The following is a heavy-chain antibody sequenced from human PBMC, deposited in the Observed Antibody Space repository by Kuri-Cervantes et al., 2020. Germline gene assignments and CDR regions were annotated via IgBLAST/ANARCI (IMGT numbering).Heavy chain of an antibody. V-gene: IGHV3-30*18. D-gene: IGHD2-2*01. Sequence: GGSLRLSCAASGFTFSSYSMNWVRQAPGKGLEWVAVISYDGSNKYYADSVKGRFTISRDNSKNTLYLQMNSLRAEDTAVYYCAKDQAGYCSSTSCYAGYWYFDLWGRGTLVTVSS. CDR2: ISYDGSNK. CDR1: GFTFSSYS. CDR3: AKDQAGYCSSTSCYAGYWYFDL. J-gene: IGHJ2*01.